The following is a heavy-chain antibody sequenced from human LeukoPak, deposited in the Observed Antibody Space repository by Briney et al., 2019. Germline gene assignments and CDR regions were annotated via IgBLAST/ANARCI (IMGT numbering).Heavy chain of an antibody. D-gene: IGHD3-9*01. CDR2: ISSDGNTE. CDR1: GFNFSPYP. J-gene: IGHJ4*02. Sequence: PGGSLRLSCAASGFNFSPYPMNWVRQAPGKGLEWVSHISSDGNTEYYLDSVRGRFTMSRDNAKSLLFLQMNSLRAEDTAVYYCARDTLNGPFVISLDFWGQGVLVTVFS. V-gene: IGHV3-48*03. CDR3: ARDTLNGPFVISLDF.